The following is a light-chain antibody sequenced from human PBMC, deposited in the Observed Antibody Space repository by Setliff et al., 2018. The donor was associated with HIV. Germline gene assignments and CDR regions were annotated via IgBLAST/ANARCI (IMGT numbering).Light chain of an antibody. J-gene: IGLJ1*01. Sequence: QSALTQPPSASGTPGQRVTISCSGSSSNIRSNYVYWYQQLPGTAPKLLIYRNNQRPSGVPDRFSGSKSGTSASLAISGLRSEDEADYYCAAWDDSLSGYNYVFGTGTKVTVL. CDR2: RNN. CDR1: SSNIRSNY. CDR3: AAWDDSLSGYNYV. V-gene: IGLV1-47*01.